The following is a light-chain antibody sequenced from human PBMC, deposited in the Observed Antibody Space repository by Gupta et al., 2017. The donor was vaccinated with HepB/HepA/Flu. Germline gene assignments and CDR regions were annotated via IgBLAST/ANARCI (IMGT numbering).Light chain of an antibody. CDR3: ATWDVSQSAFV. V-gene: IGLV1-47*01. CDR2: KTN. J-gene: IGLJ2*01. Sequence: QSVLTQSPSASGTPGQRVTISCSGGTSHIGTSHVNPYQHLPGTAPKLLFYKTNLRPSGVPDRFSASKSGTSASLAISGLRSEDEADYYCATWDVSQSAFVFGGGTKLTVL. CDR1: TSHIGTSH.